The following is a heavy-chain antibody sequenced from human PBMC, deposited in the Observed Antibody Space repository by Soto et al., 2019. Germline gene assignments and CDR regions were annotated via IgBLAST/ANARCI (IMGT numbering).Heavy chain of an antibody. Sequence: QVQLVESGGGVVQPGRSLRLSCAASGFTFSSYGMHWVRQAPGKGLEWVAVISYDGSNKYYADSVKGRFTISRDNSKNTLYLQMNSLRAEDTAVYYCAKVLGSSSWPYYYGMDVWGQGTTVTVSS. CDR1: GFTFSSYG. CDR2: ISYDGSNK. D-gene: IGHD6-13*01. V-gene: IGHV3-30*18. CDR3: AKVLGSSSWPYYYGMDV. J-gene: IGHJ6*02.